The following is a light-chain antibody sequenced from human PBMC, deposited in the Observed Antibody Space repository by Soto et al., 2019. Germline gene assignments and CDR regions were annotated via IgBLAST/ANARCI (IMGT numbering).Light chain of an antibody. J-gene: IGKJ1*01. V-gene: IGKV3-11*01. CDR3: QQHSHWPPWT. CDR2: GAS. CDR1: ENVRTF. Sequence: EVVLTQSPATLALAPGERATLSCRASENVRTFVDWYQQKPGQAPRLLIYGASNRATGIPARFSGSGSGTDFTLTISDLEPDDFAVYYCQQHSHWPPWTFGQGTRVEIQ.